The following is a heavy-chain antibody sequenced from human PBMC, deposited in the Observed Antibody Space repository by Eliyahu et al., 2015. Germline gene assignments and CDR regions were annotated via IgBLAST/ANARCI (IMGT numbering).Heavy chain of an antibody. Sequence: QVQLLQSGAEVKKPGASVKVSCKAXGYTXINYGISWVRQAPGQGLEWMGWISATNGDTNYADKFQGRITMTTDTSTSTVYMELRSLRFDDTAVYFCAREDILIADYWGQGTLVTVSS. CDR3: AREDILIADY. CDR2: ISATNGDT. CDR1: GYTXINYG. J-gene: IGHJ4*02. V-gene: IGHV1-18*01.